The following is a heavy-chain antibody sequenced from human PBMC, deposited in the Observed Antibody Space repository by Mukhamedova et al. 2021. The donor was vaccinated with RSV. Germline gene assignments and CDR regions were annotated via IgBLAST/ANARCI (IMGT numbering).Heavy chain of an antibody. Sequence: GPEWVSAITGAGGSTYYSDSVMGRFTISRDNSKNTLYLQMNSLRVEDTALYSCANLKTYNSGSGEDSRTKPDDYWGKGILDTASS. CDR3: ANLKTYNSGSGEDSRTKPDDY. J-gene: IGHJ4*02. CDR2: ITGAGGST. V-gene: IGHV3-23*01. D-gene: IGHD1-20*01.